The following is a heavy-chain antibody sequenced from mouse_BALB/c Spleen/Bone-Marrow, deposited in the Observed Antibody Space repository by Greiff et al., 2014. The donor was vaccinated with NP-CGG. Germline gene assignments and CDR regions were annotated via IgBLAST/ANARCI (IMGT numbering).Heavy chain of an antibody. CDR3: TKIYYGYDGGYYYAMDY. J-gene: IGHJ4*01. CDR2: ISSGGSYT. D-gene: IGHD2-2*01. V-gene: IGHV5-6-4*01. Sequence: VQLKDSGGGLVKPGGSLKLSCAASGFTFSSYAMSWVRQTPEKRLEWVATISSGGSYTYYPDSVKGRFTISRDNAKNTLYLQMSSLKSEDTAMYYCTKIYYGYDGGYYYAMDYWGQGTSVTVSS. CDR1: GFTFSSYA.